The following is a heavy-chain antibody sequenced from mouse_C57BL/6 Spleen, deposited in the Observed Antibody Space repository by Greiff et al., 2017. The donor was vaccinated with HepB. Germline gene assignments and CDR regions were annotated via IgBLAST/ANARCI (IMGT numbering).Heavy chain of an antibody. CDR3: ASLRCIDY. J-gene: IGHJ2*01. Sequence: VKLMESGAELAKPGASVKLSCKASGYTFTSYWMHWVKQRPGQGLEWIGYINPSSGYTKYNQKFKDKATLTADKSSSTAYMQLISLTYGSSAVCYCASLRCIDYWGQGTTLTVSS. V-gene: IGHV1-7*01. CDR1: GYTFTSYW. D-gene: IGHD1-1*01. CDR2: INPSSGYT.